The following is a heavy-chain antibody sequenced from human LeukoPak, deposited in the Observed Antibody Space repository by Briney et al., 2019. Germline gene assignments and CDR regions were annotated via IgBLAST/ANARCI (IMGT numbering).Heavy chain of an antibody. J-gene: IGHJ4*02. D-gene: IGHD4-17*01. Sequence: GGSLRLSCAASGFTFSSNWMHWVRQAPGKGLVWVSAISGSGGSTYYADSVKGRFTISRDNSKNTLYLQMNSLRAEDTAVYYCAKASPVTSWAATTDDYWGQGTLVTVSS. CDR3: AKASPVTSWAATTDDY. CDR2: ISGSGGST. V-gene: IGHV3-23*01. CDR1: GFTFSSNW.